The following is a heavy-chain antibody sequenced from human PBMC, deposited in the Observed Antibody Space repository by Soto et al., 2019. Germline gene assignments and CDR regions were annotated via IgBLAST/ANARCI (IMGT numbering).Heavy chain of an antibody. D-gene: IGHD6-13*01. CDR3: ARNGRYSSSTNWFDP. CDR1: GGSISSSSYY. V-gene: IGHV4-39*01. CDR2: IYYSGST. Sequence: QLQLQESGPGLVKPSETLSLTYTVSGGSISSSSYYWGWIRQPPGKGLEWIGSIYYSGSTYYNPSLKSRVTISVDTSKNQFSLKLSSVTAADTAVYYCARNGRYSSSTNWFDPWGQGTLVTVSS. J-gene: IGHJ5*02.